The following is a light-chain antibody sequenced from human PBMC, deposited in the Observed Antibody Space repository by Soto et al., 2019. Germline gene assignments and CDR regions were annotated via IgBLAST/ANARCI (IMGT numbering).Light chain of an antibody. CDR2: DAS. V-gene: IGKV3-15*01. Sequence: EIVMTKSPATLSVSPGERATLSCRASQSIGGDLAWYQQKPGQPPRVLIYDASTRATGVPARFSGSGSGTEFTLTITSLQSEDFAVYYCQQYYFWYTFGQGTKLEIK. J-gene: IGKJ2*01. CDR3: QQYYFWYT. CDR1: QSIGGD.